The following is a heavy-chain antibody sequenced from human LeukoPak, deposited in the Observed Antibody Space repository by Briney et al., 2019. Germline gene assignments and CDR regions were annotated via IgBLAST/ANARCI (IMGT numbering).Heavy chain of an antibody. Sequence: GGSLRLSCAASGFTFSSYAMSWVRQAPGKGLEWVSAISGSGGSTYYADSVKGRFTISRDNSKNTLYLQMNSLRAEDTAVYYCAKDRIYSSSADPHAFDIWGQGTMVTVSS. CDR2: ISGSGGST. CDR3: AKDRIYSSSADPHAFDI. J-gene: IGHJ3*02. CDR1: GFTFSSYA. V-gene: IGHV3-23*01. D-gene: IGHD6-6*01.